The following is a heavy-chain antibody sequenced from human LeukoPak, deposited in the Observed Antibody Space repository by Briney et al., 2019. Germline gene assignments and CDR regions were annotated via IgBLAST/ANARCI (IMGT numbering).Heavy chain of an antibody. CDR3: ARGPRPYQPNWFDP. J-gene: IGHJ5*02. CDR2: MNPNSGNT. Sequence: VASVKVSCKASGYTFTSYDINWVRQATGQGLEWMGWMNPNSGNTGYAQKFQGRVTMTRNTSISTAYMELSSLRSEDTAVYYCARGPRPYQPNWFDPWGQGTLVTVSS. V-gene: IGHV1-8*01. D-gene: IGHD2-2*01. CDR1: GYTFTSYD.